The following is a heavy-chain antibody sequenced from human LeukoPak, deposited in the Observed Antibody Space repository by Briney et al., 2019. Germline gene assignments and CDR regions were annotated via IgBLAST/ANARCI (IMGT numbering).Heavy chain of an antibody. J-gene: IGHJ4*02. CDR3: RGCSSTSCYDY. V-gene: IGHV3-21*01. Sequence: GGSLRLSCGASGLTFTRYSMNWVRQAPGKGLEWVSYITASSQVYYADSVKGRFSISRDNAKNSLYLQMDSLRAEDTAVYYCRGCSSTSCYDYWGQGTLVTVSS. CDR1: GLTFTRYS. D-gene: IGHD2-2*01. CDR2: ITASSQV.